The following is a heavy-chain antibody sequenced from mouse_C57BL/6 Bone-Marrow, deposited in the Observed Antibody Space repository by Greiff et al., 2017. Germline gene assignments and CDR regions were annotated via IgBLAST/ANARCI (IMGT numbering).Heavy chain of an antibody. CDR1: GYTFTDYN. CDR3: AREEDYSNWYYDG. D-gene: IGHD2-5*01. Sequence: EVQLQQSGPELVKPGASVKIPCKASGYTFTDYNMDWVKQSHGKSLEWIGDINPNNGGTIYNQKFKGKATLTVDKSYRTAYMELRSLTSEDTAVYYCAREEDYSNWYYDGGGAGTTITVSS. CDR2: INPNNGGT. V-gene: IGHV1-18*01. J-gene: IGHJ1*01.